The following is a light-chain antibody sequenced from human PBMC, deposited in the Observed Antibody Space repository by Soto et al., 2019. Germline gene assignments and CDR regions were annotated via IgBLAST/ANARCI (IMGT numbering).Light chain of an antibody. CDR1: QSVSSY. Sequence: DIQMTQSASSLSASFGDRVTITWGASQSVSSYLHWYQHKPGKAPKLLIYAASSLQSGVPSRFSGSGYGTDFTLTISSLQTEDFATYYCQQSYSTPITFGQGTRLEIK. J-gene: IGKJ5*01. CDR2: AAS. CDR3: QQSYSTPIT. V-gene: IGKV1-39*01.